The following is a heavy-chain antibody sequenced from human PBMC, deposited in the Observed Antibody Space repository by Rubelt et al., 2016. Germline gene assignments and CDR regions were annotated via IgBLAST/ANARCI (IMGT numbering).Heavy chain of an antibody. CDR3: ARDIYSGSYYGY. V-gene: IGHV1-3*01. D-gene: IGHD1-26*01. CDR1: GYTFTSYA. J-gene: IGHJ4*02. Sequence: QVQLVQSGAEVKKPGASVKVSCKASGYTFTSYAMHWVRRAPGQRLEWMGWINAGNGNTKYSQKFQGRVTMTRDKSAGTAYMELGSLRSEDTALYYCARDIYSGSYYGYWGQGTLVTVSS. CDR2: INAGNGNT.